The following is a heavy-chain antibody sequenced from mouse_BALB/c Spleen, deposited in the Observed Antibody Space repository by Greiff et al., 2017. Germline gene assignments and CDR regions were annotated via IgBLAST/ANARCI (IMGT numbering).Heavy chain of an antibody. Sequence: QVQLQQSGAELVRPGTSVKVSCKAAGYAFTNYLLERVKQRPGQGLEWIGVINPGSGGTNYNGKFMGKAKLTADKSSSTAYMQLSSRTSEDSEVFFCAAYGNYVYGYWGEGALVTVAA. CDR2: INPGSGGT. V-gene: IGHV1-54*01. CDR1: GYAFTNYL. D-gene: IGHD2-10*02. J-gene: IGHJ3*02. CDR3: AAYGNYVYGY.